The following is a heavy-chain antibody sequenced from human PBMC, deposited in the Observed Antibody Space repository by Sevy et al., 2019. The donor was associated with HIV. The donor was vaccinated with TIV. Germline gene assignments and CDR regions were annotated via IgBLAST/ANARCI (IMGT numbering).Heavy chain of an antibody. J-gene: IGHJ6*02. CDR2: IWYDGSNK. V-gene: IGHV3-33*01. Sequence: GSLRLSCAASGFTFSSYGMHWVRQAPGKGLEWVAVIWYDGSNKYYADSVKGRFTISRDNSKNTLYLQMNSLRAEDTAVYYCARDGESAGNYYGMDVWGQGTTVTVSS. D-gene: IGHD3-3*01. CDR3: ARDGESAGNYYGMDV. CDR1: GFTFSSYG.